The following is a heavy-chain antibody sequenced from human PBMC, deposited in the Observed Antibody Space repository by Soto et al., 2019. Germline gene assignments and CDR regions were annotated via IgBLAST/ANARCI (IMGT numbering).Heavy chain of an antibody. V-gene: IGHV2-5*02. Sequence: QITLKESGPTLVKPTQTLTLTCTFSAFSLSTGGVGVGWIRQPPGKALEWLALIYWDDDKRYSPSLRSRLTITXEXSXNXMVLTMTNMDPVDTATYYCIQSRCGGDCLQSYASYYYYGMDVWGQGTTVTVSS. J-gene: IGHJ6*02. CDR2: IYWDDDK. CDR3: IQSRCGGDCLQSYASYYYYGMDV. D-gene: IGHD2-21*02. CDR1: AFSLSTGGVG.